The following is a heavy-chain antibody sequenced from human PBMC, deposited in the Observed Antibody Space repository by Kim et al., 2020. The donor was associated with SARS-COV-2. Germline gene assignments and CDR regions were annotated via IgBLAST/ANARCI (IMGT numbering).Heavy chain of an antibody. D-gene: IGHD1-26*01. J-gene: IGHJ5*02. CDR3: ARTSGSYYGNWFDP. Sequence: SVKVSCKASGGTFSSYAISWVRQAPGQGLEWMGGIIPIFGTANYAQKFQGRVTITADKSTSTAYMELSSLRSEDTAVYYCARTSGSYYGNWFDPWGQGTLVTVSS. CDR2: IIPIFGTA. CDR1: GGTFSSYA. V-gene: IGHV1-69*06.